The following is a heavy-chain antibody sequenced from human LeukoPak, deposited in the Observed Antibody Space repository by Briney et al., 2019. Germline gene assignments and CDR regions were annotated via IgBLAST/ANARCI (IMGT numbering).Heavy chain of an antibody. CDR1: GFTVSNNY. V-gene: IGHV3-21*01. CDR2: ISSSSSYI. J-gene: IGHJ3*02. D-gene: IGHD3-22*01. CDR3: ARDVWYYYDSSGYDSDI. Sequence: GGSLRLSCAASGFTVSNNYMTWVRQAPGKGLEWVSSISSSSSYIYYADSVKGRFTISRDNAKNSLYLQMNSLRAEDTAVYYCARDVWYYYDSSGYDSDIWGQGTMVTVSS.